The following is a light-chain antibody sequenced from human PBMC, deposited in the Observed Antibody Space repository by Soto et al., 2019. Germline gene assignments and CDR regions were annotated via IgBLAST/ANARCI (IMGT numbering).Light chain of an antibody. CDR3: QQTYSTLAWT. V-gene: IGKV1-39*01. CDR1: QSISSY. CDR2: AAS. J-gene: IGKJ1*01. Sequence: DIPMTQSPSSLSASVGDRVTITCRASQSISSYLNWYQQKPGKAPKLLISAASSLQSGVPSRFSGSGSGTDFTLTISSLQPEDFATYFCQQTYSTLAWTFGQGTKVEIK.